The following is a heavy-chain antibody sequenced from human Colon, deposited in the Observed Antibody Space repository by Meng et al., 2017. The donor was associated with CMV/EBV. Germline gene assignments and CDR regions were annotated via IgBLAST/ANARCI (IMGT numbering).Heavy chain of an antibody. CDR3: ARDRQQLLSYYYYSPMDV. J-gene: IGHJ6*02. Sequence: GESLKISCAGSGFTFSSYTMSWVRQAPGKGLEWVSSISSGGTYIYYADPLKGRFTVSRDNAKNSLYLQLDSLSADDTAVYYCARDRQQLLSYYYYSPMDVWGQGTTVTVSS. D-gene: IGHD6-13*01. CDR1: GFTFSSYT. V-gene: IGHV3-21*01. CDR2: ISSGGTYI.